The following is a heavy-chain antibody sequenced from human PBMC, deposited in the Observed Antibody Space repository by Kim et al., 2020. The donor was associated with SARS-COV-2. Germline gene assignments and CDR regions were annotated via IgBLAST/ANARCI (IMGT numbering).Heavy chain of an antibody. CDR1: GFTFSSYW. Sequence: GGSLRLSCAASGFTFSSYWMSWVRQAPGKGLEWVANIKQDGSEKYYVDSVKGRFTISRDNAKNSLYLQMNSLRAEDPAVYYCARGDPTPGRYDFWSGYYTYAFDIWGQGTMVTVSS. V-gene: IGHV3-7*01. J-gene: IGHJ3*02. CDR3: ARGDPTPGRYDFWSGYYTYAFDI. D-gene: IGHD3-3*01. CDR2: IKQDGSEK.